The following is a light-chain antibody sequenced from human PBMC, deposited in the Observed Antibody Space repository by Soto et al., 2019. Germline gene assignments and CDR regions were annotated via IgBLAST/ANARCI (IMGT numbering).Light chain of an antibody. V-gene: IGKV3-20*01. J-gene: IGKJ4*01. Sequence: EIVLTQSPDTLSLSPGERATLSCRASQSVSSALLAWYQQKPGQAPRLLIYRASTRATGIPDRFTGSGSGTDFTLTISRLEPEDFAVYYCQQDESSPLTFGGGTKVEIK. CDR1: QSVSSAL. CDR3: QQDESSPLT. CDR2: RAS.